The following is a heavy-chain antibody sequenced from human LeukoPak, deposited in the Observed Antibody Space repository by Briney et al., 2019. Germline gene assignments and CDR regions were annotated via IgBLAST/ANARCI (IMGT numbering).Heavy chain of an antibody. CDR1: GFTFCSYA. Sequence: GGSLRLSCAASGFTFCSYAMHWVRQAPGKGLEFVSAISSNGGSTYYAKSVKGRFTVSRDNSKNTLSLQMGSLRAEDMAVYYCARRNYYVSSGYFSGDAFDIWGQGTMVTVSS. CDR2: ISSNGGST. D-gene: IGHD3-22*01. V-gene: IGHV3-64*01. CDR3: ARRNYYVSSGYFSGDAFDI. J-gene: IGHJ3*02.